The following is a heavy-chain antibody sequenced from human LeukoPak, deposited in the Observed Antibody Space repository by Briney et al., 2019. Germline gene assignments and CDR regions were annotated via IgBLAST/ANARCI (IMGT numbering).Heavy chain of an antibody. CDR2: INPNSGGT. Sequence: GASVKVSCKASGYTFTGYYMHWVRQAPGQGLEWMGWINPNSGGTNYAHKFQGRVTMTRDTSISTAYMELSRLRSDDTAVYYCARDHRTMVRGVITYWGQGTLVTVSS. CDR3: ARDHRTMVRGVITY. D-gene: IGHD3-10*01. CDR1: GYTFTGYY. V-gene: IGHV1-2*02. J-gene: IGHJ4*02.